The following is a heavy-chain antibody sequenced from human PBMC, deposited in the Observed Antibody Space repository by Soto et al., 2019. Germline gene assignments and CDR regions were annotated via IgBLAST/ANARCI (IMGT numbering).Heavy chain of an antibody. CDR2: IYYSGSP. Sequence: QLQLQESGPGLVKPSETLSLTCTVSGGSISSSGYYWGWIRQPPGKGLEWIGYIYYSGSPYYNPSLMSRVTISVDTSENQFSLKLSSVTAADTAVYYCAVPAASVAGASGTYYYYGMDVWGQGTTVTVSS. D-gene: IGHD6-19*01. V-gene: IGHV4-39*01. CDR1: GGSISSSGYY. CDR3: AVPAASVAGASGTYYYYGMDV. J-gene: IGHJ6*02.